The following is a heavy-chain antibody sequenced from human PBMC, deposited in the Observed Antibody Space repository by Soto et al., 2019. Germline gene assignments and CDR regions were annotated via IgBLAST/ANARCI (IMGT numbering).Heavy chain of an antibody. J-gene: IGHJ4*02. Sequence: PGGSLRLSCAASGFTFEDYAMHWVRQVPGKGLEWVSGVSWNSDNVGYADSVKGRFTTSRDNAKNSLYLQINSLRIEDTALYYCVKETQANLGTGGFDYWGRGTLVTVSS. D-gene: IGHD7-27*01. CDR1: GFTFEDYA. CDR3: VKETQANLGTGGFDY. CDR2: VSWNSDNV. V-gene: IGHV3-9*01.